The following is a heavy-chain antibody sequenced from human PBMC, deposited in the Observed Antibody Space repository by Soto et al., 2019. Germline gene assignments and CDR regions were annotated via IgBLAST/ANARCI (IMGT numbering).Heavy chain of an antibody. D-gene: IGHD3-22*01. CDR1: GGSISSSSYY. Sequence: SETLSLTCTVSGGSISSSSYYWGWIRQPPGKGLEWIGSIYYSGSTYYNPSLKSRVTISVDTSKNQFSLKLSSVTAADTAVYYCVSGSDSSGYYSPVSYPSFQHWGQGTLVTVSS. CDR2: IYYSGST. CDR3: VSGSDSSGYYSPVSYPSFQH. J-gene: IGHJ1*01. V-gene: IGHV4-39*01.